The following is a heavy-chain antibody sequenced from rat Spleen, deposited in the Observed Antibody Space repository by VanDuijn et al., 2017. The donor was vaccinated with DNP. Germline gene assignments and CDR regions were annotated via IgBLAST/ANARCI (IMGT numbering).Heavy chain of an antibody. CDR1: EFSLSDYS. CDR2: IRANGIT. Sequence: QVQLKESGPGLVQPSQTLSLTCTVSEFSLSDYSVHWVRQPPGKGLEWLGRIRANGITDYNSGLRSRLIISRDISKSQVFLQLNSLQTEDTATYYCARDLIIRDTTSAMDAWGQGTSVTVSS. V-gene: IGHV2-19*01. J-gene: IGHJ4*01. CDR3: ARDLIIRDTTSAMDA. D-gene: IGHD4-3*01.